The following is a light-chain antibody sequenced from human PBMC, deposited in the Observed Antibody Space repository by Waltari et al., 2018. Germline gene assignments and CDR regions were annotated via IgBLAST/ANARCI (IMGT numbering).Light chain of an antibody. Sequence: EIVLTQSPATLSLSPGERATLPCRASQNINTLLGWYQQKPGQAPRLLINDASNRATGIPARFSGSGSGTDFTLTISSLEPEDFAVYYCHQRSAWPINFGQGTRLEIK. CDR1: QNINTL. CDR3: HQRSAWPIN. CDR2: DAS. V-gene: IGKV3-11*01. J-gene: IGKJ5*01.